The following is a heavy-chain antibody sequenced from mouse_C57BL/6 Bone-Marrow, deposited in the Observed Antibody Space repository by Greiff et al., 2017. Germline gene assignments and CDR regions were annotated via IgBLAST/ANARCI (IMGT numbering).Heavy chain of an antibody. CDR2: IDPSDSYT. J-gene: IGHJ2*01. CDR3: ATKRGNY. CDR1: GYTFTSYW. Sequence: VKLQQSGAELVRPGTSVKLSCKASGYTFTSYWMHWVKQRPGQGLEWIGVIDPSDSYTNYNQKFKGKATLTVDTSSSTAYMQLSSLTSEDSAVYYCATKRGNYWGQGTTLTVSS. V-gene: IGHV1-59*01.